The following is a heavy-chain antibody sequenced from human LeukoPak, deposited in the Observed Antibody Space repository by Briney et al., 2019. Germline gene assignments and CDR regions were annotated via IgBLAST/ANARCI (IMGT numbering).Heavy chain of an antibody. D-gene: IGHD5-18*01. J-gene: IGHJ6*02. CDR3: ARRPGYSYGNYYYYGMDV. Sequence: GGSLRLSCAASGFTFSDYYMSWIRQAPGKGLEWVSYISSSGSTIYYADSVKGRFIISRDNAKNSLYLQMNSLRAEDTAVYYCARRPGYSYGNYYYYGMDVWGQGTTVTVSS. CDR2: ISSSGSTI. V-gene: IGHV3-11*01. CDR1: GFTFSDYY.